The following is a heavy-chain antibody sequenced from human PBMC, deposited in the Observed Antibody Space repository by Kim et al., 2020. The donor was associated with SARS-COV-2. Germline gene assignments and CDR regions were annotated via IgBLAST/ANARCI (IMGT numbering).Heavy chain of an antibody. D-gene: IGHD3-3*01. J-gene: IGHJ6*02. V-gene: IGHV4-30-4*01. CDR1: GGSISSGDYY. CDR3: ARDPLRGITIFGVVFSSGGMDV. Sequence: SETLSLTCTVSGGSISSGDYYWSWIRQPPGNGLEWIGFIYYSGSTYYNPSLKSRVTISVDTSKNQFSLKLSSVTAADTAVYYCARDPLRGITIFGVVFSSGGMDVWGQGTTVTVSS. CDR2: IYYSGST.